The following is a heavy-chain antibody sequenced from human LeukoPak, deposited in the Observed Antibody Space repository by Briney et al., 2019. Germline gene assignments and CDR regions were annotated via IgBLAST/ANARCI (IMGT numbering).Heavy chain of an antibody. CDR2: IFPSGGEI. J-gene: IGHJ4*02. Sequence: GGSLRLSCAASGFTFSTFAMIWVRQPPGKGLEWVSSIFPSGGEIHYADSARGRFTISRDNSKNTLYLQMNSLRAEDTAVYYCAKLLYYYDSSQPYWGQGTLVTVSS. V-gene: IGHV3-23*01. CDR1: GFTFSTFA. D-gene: IGHD3-22*01. CDR3: AKLLYYYDSSQPY.